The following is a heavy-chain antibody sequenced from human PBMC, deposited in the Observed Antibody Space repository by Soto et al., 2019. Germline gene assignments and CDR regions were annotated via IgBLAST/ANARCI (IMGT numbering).Heavy chain of an antibody. CDR2: IYYSGST. Sequence: QLQLQESGPGLVKPSETLSLTCTVSGGSISSSSYYWGWIRQPPGKGLEWIGSIYYSGSTYYNPSLKSRVTISVDTSKNQSSLKLSSVTAADAAVYYCARHGAHCSGGSCRFRPPPPGDYWGQGTLVTVSS. D-gene: IGHD2-15*01. CDR1: GGSISSSSYY. J-gene: IGHJ4*02. CDR3: ARHGAHCSGGSCRFRPPPPGDY. V-gene: IGHV4-39*01.